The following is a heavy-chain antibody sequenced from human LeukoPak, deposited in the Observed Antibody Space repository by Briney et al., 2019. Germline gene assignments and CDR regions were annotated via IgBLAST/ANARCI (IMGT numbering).Heavy chain of an antibody. Sequence: PGGSLRLSCAASGFTFSSYAMHWVRQAPGKGLEWVAVISYDGSNKYYADSVKGRFTISRDNSKNTLYLQMNSLRAEDTAVYYCAREGTTYVDYWGQGTLVTVSS. CDR2: ISYDGSNK. CDR1: GFTFSSYA. D-gene: IGHD1-14*01. J-gene: IGHJ4*02. CDR3: AREGTTYVDY. V-gene: IGHV3-30-3*01.